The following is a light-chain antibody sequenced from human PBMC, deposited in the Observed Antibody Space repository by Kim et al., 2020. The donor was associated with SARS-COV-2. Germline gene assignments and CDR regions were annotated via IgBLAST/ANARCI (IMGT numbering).Light chain of an antibody. CDR1: QIVSSY. J-gene: IGKJ4*01. CDR2: DAS. Sequence: EIVLTQSPATLSLSPGERATLSCRASQIVSSYLAWYQQKPGQAPRLLIYDASNRATGIPARFSGSGSGTDFTLTISSLEPEDFAVYYCQQRSNWRRTFGGGTKVDIK. V-gene: IGKV3-11*01. CDR3: QQRSNWRRT.